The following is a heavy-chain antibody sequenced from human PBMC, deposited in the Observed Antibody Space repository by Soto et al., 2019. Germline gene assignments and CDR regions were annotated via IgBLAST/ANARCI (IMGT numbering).Heavy chain of an antibody. CDR3: ARGGATSFGVVHYYYYVMDV. J-gene: IGHJ6*02. D-gene: IGHD3-3*01. Sequence: ASVKVSCKASGYTFTGYYMHWVRQAPGQGLEWMGWINPNSGGTNYAQKFQDWVTMTSDTSISTAYMDLSRLRSDDTAVYYCARGGATSFGVVHYYYYVMDVWGQGTTVTVSS. CDR2: INPNSGGT. CDR1: GYTFTGYY. V-gene: IGHV1-2*04.